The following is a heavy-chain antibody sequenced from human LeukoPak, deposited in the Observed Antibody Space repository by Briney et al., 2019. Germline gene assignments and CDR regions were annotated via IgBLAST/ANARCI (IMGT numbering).Heavy chain of an antibody. CDR1: GGSFSGYY. J-gene: IGHJ4*02. CDR2: INHSGST. CDR3: ARVPSRVRGKYYYDSSGYYYFDY. Sequence: SETLSLTCAVYGGSFSGYYWSWIRQPPGKGLEWIGEINHSGSTNYNPSLKSRVTISVDTSKNQFSLKLSSVTAADTAVYYCARVPSRVRGKYYYDSSGYYYFDYWGQGTLVTVSS. V-gene: IGHV4-34*01. D-gene: IGHD3-22*01.